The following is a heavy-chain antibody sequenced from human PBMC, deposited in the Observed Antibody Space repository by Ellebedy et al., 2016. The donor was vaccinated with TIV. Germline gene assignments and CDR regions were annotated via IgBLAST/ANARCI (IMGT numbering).Heavy chain of an antibody. CDR3: ARDQGDDYVWGSYLDY. J-gene: IGHJ4*02. CDR2: INAGNGDT. CDR1: GYTFTSYA. D-gene: IGHD3-16*02. Sequence: AASVKVSRKASGYTFTSYAMHWVRQAPGQRLEWMGWINAGNGDTKYSQTFQGRVTMTTDTSTSTSYMELRSLRSDDTAVYYCARDQGDDYVWGSYLDYWGQGTLVTVSS. V-gene: IGHV1-3*01.